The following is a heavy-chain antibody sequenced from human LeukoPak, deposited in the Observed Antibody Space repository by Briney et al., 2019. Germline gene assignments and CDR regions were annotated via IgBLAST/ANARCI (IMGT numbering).Heavy chain of an antibody. CDR1: GFTFSSYA. CDR3: ARGCDSNGYYCQFDY. CDR2: ISGNGGST. D-gene: IGHD3-22*01. Sequence: GGSLRLSCAAPGFTFSSYAMSWVRQTPGKGLEWVSAISGNGGSTYYADSVKGRVTISRDNSKSTLYLQMNSLRAEDTAVYYCARGCDSNGYYCQFDYWGQGTLVTVSS. J-gene: IGHJ4*02. V-gene: IGHV3-23*01.